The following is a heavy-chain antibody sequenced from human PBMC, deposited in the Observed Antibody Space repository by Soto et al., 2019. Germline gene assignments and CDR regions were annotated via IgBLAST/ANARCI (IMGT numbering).Heavy chain of an antibody. CDR1: GYSLTSYW. CDR2: IYPGDSDT. J-gene: IGHJ6*02. V-gene: IGHV5-51*01. Sequence: GESLKISCKGSGYSLTSYWIGWVRQMPGKGLEWMGIIYPGDSDTRYSPSFQGQVTISADKSISTAYLQWSSLKASDTAMYYCYSGSYYYYYGMDVWGQGTTVTVSS. CDR3: YSGSYYYYYGMDV. D-gene: IGHD1-26*01.